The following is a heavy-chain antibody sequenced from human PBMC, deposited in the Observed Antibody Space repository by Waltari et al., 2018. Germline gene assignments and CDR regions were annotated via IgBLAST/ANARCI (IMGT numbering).Heavy chain of an antibody. V-gene: IGHV1-24*01. CDR1: GYTLTEFS. J-gene: IGHJ4*02. CDR3: ATEQGYWNYFDY. D-gene: IGHD1-1*01. CDR2: VVPEDGET. Sequence: QVQLVQSGAEVKKPGASVKVSCKVSGYTLTEFSMHWVRQAPGKGLEWMGGVVPEDGETIYAQKFQGRVTMTEDTSTDTAYMELSSLRSEDTAVYYCATEQGYWNYFDYWGQGTLVTVSS.